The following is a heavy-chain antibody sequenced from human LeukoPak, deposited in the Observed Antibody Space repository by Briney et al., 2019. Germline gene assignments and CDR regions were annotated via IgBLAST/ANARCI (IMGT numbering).Heavy chain of an antibody. D-gene: IGHD5-24*01. V-gene: IGHV4-30-2*01. CDR2: IYHSGST. CDR3: AAGGDGYNYPMDY. CDR1: GGSISSGGYS. Sequence: SQTLSLTCAVSGGSISSGGYSWSWIRQPPGKGLEWIGYIYHSGSTYYNPSLKSRVTISVDRSKNQFSLKLSSVTAADTAVHYCAAGGDGYNYPMDYWGQGTLVTVSS. J-gene: IGHJ4*02.